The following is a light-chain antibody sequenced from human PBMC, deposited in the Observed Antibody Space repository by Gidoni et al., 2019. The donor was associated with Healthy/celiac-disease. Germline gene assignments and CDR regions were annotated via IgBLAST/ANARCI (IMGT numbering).Light chain of an antibody. CDR2: QDR. V-gene: IGLV3-1*01. CDR1: KLGDKY. CDR3: QAWDSSIVV. Sequence: SYELTQPPSVSVSPGQTASITCSGDKLGDKYACWYQQKPGQSPVLVIYQDRKRPSGIPDRFSGSNSGNTATLTISGTQAMDEADYYCQAWDSSIVVFGGGTKLTVL. J-gene: IGLJ2*01.